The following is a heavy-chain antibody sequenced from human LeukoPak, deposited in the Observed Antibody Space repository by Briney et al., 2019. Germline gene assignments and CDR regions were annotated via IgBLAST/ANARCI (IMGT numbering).Heavy chain of an antibody. CDR1: GGSFSGYY. CDR3: ARGLSIGWYTVP. D-gene: IGHD6-19*01. Sequence: KPWETLSLTCAVYGGSFSGYYWSWIRQPTGKGLEWIGEINHSGSTNYNPSLKSRVTISVDTSKNQFSLKLSSVTAADTAVYYCARGLSIGWYTVPWGQGTLVTVSS. CDR2: INHSGST. V-gene: IGHV4-34*01. J-gene: IGHJ5*02.